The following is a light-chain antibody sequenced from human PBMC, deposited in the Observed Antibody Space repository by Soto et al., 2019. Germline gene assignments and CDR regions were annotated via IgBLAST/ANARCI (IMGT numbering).Light chain of an antibody. CDR1: QSISGY. CDR2: AAS. CDR3: QQSYSTVMYT. J-gene: IGKJ2*01. V-gene: IGKV1-39*01. Sequence: DIQMTQSPSSLSASVGDRVTITCRASQSISGYLNWYQQKPGKVPKLVIYAASRLQSGVPARFSGSGSGTDFTLTISSLQPEDFATYYCQQSYSTVMYTFGQGTKVEIK.